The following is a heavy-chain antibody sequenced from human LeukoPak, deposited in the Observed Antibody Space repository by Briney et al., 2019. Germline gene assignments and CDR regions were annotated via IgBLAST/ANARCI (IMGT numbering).Heavy chain of an antibody. Sequence: PSETLSLTCSVSGVSISSYYWNWIRQPPGKGLEWIGYIYSSGSTNYNPPLKSRVTISVDTSKIQFSLKLSSVTAADTAVYYCARLALQEVGATQTYYLDYWGQGTLVTVSS. CDR3: ARLALQEVGATQTYYLDY. CDR2: IYSSGST. D-gene: IGHD1-26*01. J-gene: IGHJ4*02. V-gene: IGHV4-59*01. CDR1: GVSISSYY.